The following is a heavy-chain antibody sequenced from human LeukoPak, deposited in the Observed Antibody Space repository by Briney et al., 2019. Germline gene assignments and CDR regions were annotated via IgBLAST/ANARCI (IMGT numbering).Heavy chain of an antibody. CDR1: GFTFDDYA. D-gene: IGHD5-18*01. CDR2: ISWNSGSI. CDR3: AKDISGYSYGGIGDY. J-gene: IGHJ4*02. V-gene: IGHV3-9*01. Sequence: GGSLRLSCAASGFTFDDYAMHWVRHAPGKGLEWVSGISWNSGSIGYADSVEGRFTISRDNAKNSLYLQMNSLRAEDTALYYCAKDISGYSYGGIGDYWGQGTLVTVSS.